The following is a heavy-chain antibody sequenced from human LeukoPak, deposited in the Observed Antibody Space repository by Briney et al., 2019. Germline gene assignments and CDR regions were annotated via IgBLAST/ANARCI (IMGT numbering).Heavy chain of an antibody. D-gene: IGHD3-3*01. CDR1: GFTFSSYV. CDR3: ARESVGFLEWLAHFDY. V-gene: IGHV3-30*04. CDR2: ISYDESNK. J-gene: IGHJ4*02. Sequence: PGRSLRLSCAASGFTFSSYVMHWVRQAPGKGLEWVAVISYDESNKYYADSVKGRFTISRDNSKNTLYLQVDSPRAEDTAVYYCARESVGFLEWLAHFDYWGQGTLVTVSS.